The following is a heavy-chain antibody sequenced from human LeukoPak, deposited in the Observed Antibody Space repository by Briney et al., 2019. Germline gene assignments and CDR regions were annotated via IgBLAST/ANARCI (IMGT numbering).Heavy chain of an antibody. D-gene: IGHD3-3*01. J-gene: IGHJ4*02. Sequence: GRPLRLSCAASGFTFSSYSMNWVRQAPGKGLEWVSSISSSSSYIYYADSVKGRFTISRDNAKNSLYLQMNSLTAEDTAVYYCARKAYYDFWSGYSKNSAFDYWGQGTLVTVSS. CDR1: GFTFSSYS. CDR2: ISSSSSYI. V-gene: IGHV3-21*01. CDR3: ARKAYYDFWSGYSKNSAFDY.